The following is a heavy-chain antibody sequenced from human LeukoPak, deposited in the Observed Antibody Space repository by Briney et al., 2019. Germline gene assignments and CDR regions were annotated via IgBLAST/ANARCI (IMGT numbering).Heavy chain of an antibody. D-gene: IGHD6-6*01. CDR3: ARGPAFLSAAARRRVGYFDL. CDR2: INPRGST. V-gene: IGHV4-34*01. Sequence: SETLSLTCGVSGGSFSSHYWTWIRQPPGKGLEWIGEINPRGSTNYNPSLKSRVTISVDTSKNQFSLKLSSVTAADTAVYYCARGPAFLSAAARRRVGYFDLWGRGTLVTVSS. J-gene: IGHJ2*01. CDR1: GGSFSSHY.